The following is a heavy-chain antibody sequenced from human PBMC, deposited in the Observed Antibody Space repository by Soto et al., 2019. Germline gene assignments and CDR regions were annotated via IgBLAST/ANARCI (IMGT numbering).Heavy chain of an antibody. D-gene: IGHD1-7*01. CDR1: GFTFSSYA. Sequence: PGGSLSLSCAASGFTFSSYAMNWVRQAPGKGLEWVSAISGSGGSTYYADSVKGRFTISRDSSKNTLYLQMNSLRAEDTAVYYCAKGNSWSPALVLDIWGQGTMVTVSS. CDR2: ISGSGGST. CDR3: AKGNSWSPALVLDI. J-gene: IGHJ3*02. V-gene: IGHV3-23*01.